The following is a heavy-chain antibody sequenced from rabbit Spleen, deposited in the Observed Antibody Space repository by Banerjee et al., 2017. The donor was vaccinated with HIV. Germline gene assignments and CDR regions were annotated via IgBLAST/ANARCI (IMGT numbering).Heavy chain of an antibody. CDR2: IWTAASETT. J-gene: IGHJ4*01. CDR1: GIDFSRYYY. V-gene: IGHV1S45*01. CDR3: ARAGEGGDGYLNL. D-gene: IGHD5-1*01. Sequence: QEQLEESGGGLVKPGGTLTLTCKASGIDFSRYYYMCWVRQAPGKGLEWIGCIWTAASETTYYANWANGRFTISKTSSTTVTLQMTSLTVADTATYFCARAGEGGDGYLNLWGPGTLVTVS.